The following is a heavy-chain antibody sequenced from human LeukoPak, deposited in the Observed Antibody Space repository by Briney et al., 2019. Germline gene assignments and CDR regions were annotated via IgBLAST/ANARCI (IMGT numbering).Heavy chain of an antibody. Sequence: PGGSLRLSCVASGFSLRNYWMSWVRQAPGKGLEWVANIKQDESEKYYVDSVKGRFTISRDNAKNSLYLQMNGLRAEDTAVYYCARALDSSSSRYQAFEYWGQGTLVTVSS. CDR1: GFSLRNYW. CDR3: ARALDSSSSRYQAFEY. D-gene: IGHD2-2*01. J-gene: IGHJ4*02. CDR2: IKQDESEK. V-gene: IGHV3-7*01.